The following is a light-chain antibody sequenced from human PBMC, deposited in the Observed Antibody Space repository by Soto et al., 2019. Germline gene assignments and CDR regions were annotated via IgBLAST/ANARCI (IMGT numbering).Light chain of an antibody. V-gene: IGKV1-39*01. CDR3: QQRHTNPLT. CDR1: QSISRY. Sequence: DIQMTQSPSSLSASVGDSVTISCRASQSISRYLNWYQQKPGKAPKLLIFSASGLQSGVPSRFSGGGYGTEFTLTISSLQLEDFATYYCQQRHTNPLTFCGGTKVEIK. CDR2: SAS. J-gene: IGKJ4*01.